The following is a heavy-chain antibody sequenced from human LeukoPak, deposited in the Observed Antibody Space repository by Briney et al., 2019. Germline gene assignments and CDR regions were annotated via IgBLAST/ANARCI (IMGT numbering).Heavy chain of an antibody. J-gene: IGHJ4*02. CDR1: GFTFSSYA. D-gene: IGHD4-17*01. V-gene: IGHV3-30*02. CDR2: IRYDGSNK. Sequence: PGGSLRLSCAASGFTFSSYAMSWVRQAPGKGLEWVAFIRYDGSNKYYADSVKGRFTISRDNSKNTLYLQMNSLRVEDTAVYYCAKAMTTVTPFDYWGQGTLVTVSS. CDR3: AKAMTTVTPFDY.